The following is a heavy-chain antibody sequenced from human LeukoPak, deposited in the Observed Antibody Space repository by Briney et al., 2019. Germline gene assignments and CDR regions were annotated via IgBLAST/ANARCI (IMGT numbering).Heavy chain of an antibody. Sequence: GGSLRLSCAASGFTFSNYWMSWVRQAPGKGLEFMANIKEAGSEKYYVDSVKGRFTISRDDDKNSVHLQMNNLRAEDTAVYYCARGGGMRSWYDFDYWGQGILVTVSS. CDR2: IKEAGSEK. D-gene: IGHD6-13*01. J-gene: IGHJ4*02. CDR1: GFTFSNYW. CDR3: ARGGGMRSWYDFDY. V-gene: IGHV3-7*04.